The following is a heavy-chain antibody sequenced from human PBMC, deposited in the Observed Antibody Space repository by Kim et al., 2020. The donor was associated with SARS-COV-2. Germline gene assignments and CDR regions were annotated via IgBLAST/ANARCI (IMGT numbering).Heavy chain of an antibody. J-gene: IGHJ6*02. D-gene: IGHD6-13*01. V-gene: IGHV3-30*18. CDR3: AKERDSSWYRGYYYYYGMDV. CDR2: ISYDGSNK. CDR1: GFTFSSYG. Sequence: GGSLRLSCAASGFTFSSYGMHWVRQAPGKGLEWVAVISYDGSNKYSDDSVKGRFTISRDNSKNTLYLQMNSLRAEDTAVYYCAKERDSSWYRGYYYYYGMDVWGQGTTVTVSS.